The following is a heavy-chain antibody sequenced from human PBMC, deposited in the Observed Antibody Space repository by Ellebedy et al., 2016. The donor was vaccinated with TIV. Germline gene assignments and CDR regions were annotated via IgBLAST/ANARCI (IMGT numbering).Heavy chain of an antibody. D-gene: IGHD1/OR15-1a*01. CDR1: GFTFSSYS. V-gene: IGHV3-23*01. J-gene: IGHJ5*01. CDR2: ISASGDVT. CDR3: VRTDVDRGGLFDA. Sequence: GESLKISXAASGFTFSSYSMNWVRQAPGKGLEWVSVISASGDVTFYADSVTGRFTISRDNSKNSLYLQMNSLRVEDTAVYYCVRTDVDRGGLFDAWGHGTLVSVSS.